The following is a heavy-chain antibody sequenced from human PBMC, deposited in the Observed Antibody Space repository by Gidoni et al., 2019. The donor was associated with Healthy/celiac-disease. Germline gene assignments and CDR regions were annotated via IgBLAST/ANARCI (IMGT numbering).Heavy chain of an antibody. J-gene: IGHJ4*02. D-gene: IGHD6-13*01. CDR1: GGSFSGYY. CDR3: ARGVQQLSYCDY. Sequence: QVQLQQWGAGLLKPSETLSLTCAVYGGSFSGYYWSWIRQPPGKGLEWIGEINHRGSTNYNPSLKSRVSISVDTSKNQFSLKLSSLTAADTAVYYCARGVQQLSYCDYWGQGTLVTVSS. CDR2: INHRGST. V-gene: IGHV4-34*01.